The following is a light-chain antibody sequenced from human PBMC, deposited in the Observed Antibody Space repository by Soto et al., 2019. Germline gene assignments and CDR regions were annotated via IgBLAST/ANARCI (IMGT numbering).Light chain of an antibody. Sequence: EIVMTQSPATLSVSPGDRATLSCRASQSVDNDLAWYQQKPGQPPRLHIYDASTRATGIPARFSGSQSGTEFTLTISSLLSEDFAVYFCQQYNNWPLTFGGGTKVETK. V-gene: IGKV3D-15*01. J-gene: IGKJ4*01. CDR2: DAS. CDR1: QSVDND. CDR3: QQYNNWPLT.